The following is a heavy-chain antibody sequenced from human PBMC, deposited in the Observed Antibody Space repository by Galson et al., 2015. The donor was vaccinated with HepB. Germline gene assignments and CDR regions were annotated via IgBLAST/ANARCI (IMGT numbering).Heavy chain of an antibody. CDR1: GYTFTSYY. D-gene: IGHD2-2*01. Sequence: SVKVSCKASGYTFTSYYMHWVRQAPGQGLEWMGIINPSGGSTSYAQKFQGRVTMTRDTSTSTVYMELSSLRSEDTAVYYCARDIVVTKPTYYYYYGMDVWGQGTTVTVSS. J-gene: IGHJ6*02. CDR3: ARDIVVTKPTYYYYYGMDV. CDR2: INPSGGST. V-gene: IGHV1-46*01.